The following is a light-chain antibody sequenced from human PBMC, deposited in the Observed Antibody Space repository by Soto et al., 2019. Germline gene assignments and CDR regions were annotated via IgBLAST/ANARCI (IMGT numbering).Light chain of an antibody. CDR2: DVS. Sequence: QSALTQPPSASGSPGQSVTISCTGTSSDVGGYNFVYWYQHHPGKAPKLLIYDVSMRPSGVPDRFSGSNSGTTASLTVSGLQADDEADYYCSSYAGSNILYVFGTGTKVTVL. V-gene: IGLV2-8*01. CDR1: SSDVGGYNF. CDR3: SSYAGSNILYV. J-gene: IGLJ1*01.